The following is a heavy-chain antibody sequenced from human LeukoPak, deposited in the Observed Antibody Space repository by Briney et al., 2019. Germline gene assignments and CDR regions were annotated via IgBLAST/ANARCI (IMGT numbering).Heavy chain of an antibody. CDR3: VRGALRKLWTLGVD. CDR2: ISHDGTNE. D-gene: IGHD3-16*01. CDR1: GFTFNNYG. J-gene: IGHJ4*02. V-gene: IGHV3-30*04. Sequence: GRSLRLSCVASGFTFNNYGMHWVRQAPGKGLEWVSLISHDGTNEDYSDSVEGRFTISRDNSEKTVYLQMDSLRSEDTAVYYCVRGALRKLWTLGVDWGQGTLVIVSS.